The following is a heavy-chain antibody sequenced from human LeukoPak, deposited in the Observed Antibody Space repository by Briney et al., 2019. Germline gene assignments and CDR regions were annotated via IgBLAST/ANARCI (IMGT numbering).Heavy chain of an antibody. CDR1: TFSFSRYP. J-gene: IGHJ3*02. Sequence: GGSLRLSCAASTFSFSRYPMGWVRQAPGKGLEWVSGISAGGDGTYHADPVKGRFTISRDNSKNTLFLQMNNLRAEDTAVYYCARDRDWSVLYDASDIWGQGTMVTVSS. CDR3: ARDRDWSVLYDASDI. CDR2: ISAGGDGT. V-gene: IGHV3-23*01. D-gene: IGHD3/OR15-3a*01.